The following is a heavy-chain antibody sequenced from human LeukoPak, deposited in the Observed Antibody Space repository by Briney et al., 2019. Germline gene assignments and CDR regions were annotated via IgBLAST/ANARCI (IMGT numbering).Heavy chain of an antibody. D-gene: IGHD4/OR15-4a*01. J-gene: IGHJ4*02. V-gene: IGHV4-34*01. Sequence: SETLSLTCAVYGGSFSGYYWSWIRQPPGKGLEWIGEINHSGSTNYNPSLKSRVTISVDTSKNQFSLKLSSVIAADTAVYYCARGRLRGAKLDYWGQGTLVTVSS. CDR3: ARGRLRGAKLDY. CDR1: GGSFSGYY. CDR2: INHSGST.